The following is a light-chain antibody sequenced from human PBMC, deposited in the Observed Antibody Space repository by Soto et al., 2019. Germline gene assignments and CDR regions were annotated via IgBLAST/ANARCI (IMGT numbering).Light chain of an antibody. J-gene: IGKJ1*01. Sequence: EIVMTQSPATLSVSPGERATLSCRASQSVSSSLAWYQQKPGQSPRLLIYGASARAAGFPARFSASGSGTEFTLTISSLQSEDFAVYYCQQYNNWPWTFDQGTKVEI. CDR2: GAS. V-gene: IGKV3-15*01. CDR1: QSVSSS. CDR3: QQYNNWPWT.